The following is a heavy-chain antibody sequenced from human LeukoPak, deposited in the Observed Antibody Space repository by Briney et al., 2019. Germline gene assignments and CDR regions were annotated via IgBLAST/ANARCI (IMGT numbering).Heavy chain of an antibody. CDR3: ANVRYKYGKDY. D-gene: IGHD2/OR15-2a*01. J-gene: IGHJ4*02. CDR1: GFIFSSHG. V-gene: IGHV3-23*01. Sequence: GGTLRLSCAASGFIFSSHGMNWVRQAPGKGLEWVSGINGNADSTYYADSVKGRFTISRDNSKNTLYLQMNSLRAEDTAVYYCANVRYKYGKDYWGQGTLVTVSS. CDR2: INGNADST.